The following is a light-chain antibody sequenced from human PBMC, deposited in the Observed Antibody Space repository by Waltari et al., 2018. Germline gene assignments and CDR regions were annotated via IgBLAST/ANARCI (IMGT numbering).Light chain of an antibody. CDR3: QQSYKAPYT. CDR1: QSISSY. CDR2: AAS. Sequence: DIQMTQSPSSLSASVGDRVTITCRASQSISSYLNWYQQKPGTAPKLLIYAASSLQSGVPSRFRGSGSGTDFTLTISSLQPEDFATYYCQQSYKAPYTFGQGTNVEIK. J-gene: IGKJ2*01. V-gene: IGKV1-39*01.